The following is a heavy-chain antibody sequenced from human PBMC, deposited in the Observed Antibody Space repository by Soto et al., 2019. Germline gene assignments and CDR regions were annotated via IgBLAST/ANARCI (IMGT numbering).Heavy chain of an antibody. Sequence: SETLSLTCTVSGGSISSGGYYWSWIRQHPGKGLEWIGYIHYSGSTYYNPSLKSRVTISVDTSKNQFSLKLSSVTAADTAVYYCARDPSDYGHYFDYWGQGTLVTVSS. V-gene: IGHV4-31*03. CDR3: ARDPSDYGHYFDY. J-gene: IGHJ4*02. D-gene: IGHD4-17*01. CDR2: IHYSGST. CDR1: GGSISSGGYY.